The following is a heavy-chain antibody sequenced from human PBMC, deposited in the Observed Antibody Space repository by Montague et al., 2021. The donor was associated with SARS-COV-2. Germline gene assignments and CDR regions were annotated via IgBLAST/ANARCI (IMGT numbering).Heavy chain of an antibody. CDR2: IYYSGST. Sequence: SETLSLTCTVSGGSISSSSYYWGWIRQPPGKGPEWIGYIYYSGSTNYNPSLKSRVTISVDTSKNQFSLKLSSVTAADTAVYYCARGLSRYSSGETPFLHSDMDVWGQGTTVTVSS. CDR1: GGSISSSSYY. D-gene: IGHD6-19*01. CDR3: ARGLSRYSSGETPFLHSDMDV. J-gene: IGHJ6*02. V-gene: IGHV4-61*05.